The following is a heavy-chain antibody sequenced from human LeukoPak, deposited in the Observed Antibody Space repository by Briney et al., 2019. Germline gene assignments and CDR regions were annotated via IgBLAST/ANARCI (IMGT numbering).Heavy chain of an antibody. CDR1: GFTFNNYG. Sequence: GGSLRLSCAASGFTFNNYGMTWFRQVPGKGLEWVSTINDRGKNTHYPDSVKGRFTISRDNSKNTAYLQMNSLKTEDTAVYYCTRPKTSSAYYYMDVWGKGTTVTVSS. D-gene: IGHD2-2*01. CDR2: INDRGKNT. V-gene: IGHV3-23*01. J-gene: IGHJ6*03. CDR3: TRPKTSSAYYYMDV.